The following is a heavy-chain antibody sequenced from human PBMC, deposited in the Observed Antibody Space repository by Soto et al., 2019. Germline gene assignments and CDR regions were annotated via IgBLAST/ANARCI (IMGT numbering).Heavy chain of an antibody. D-gene: IGHD6-6*01. Sequence: SETLSLTCTVSGGSISSSSYYWGWIRQPPGKVMEWFGSIYYSGSTYYNLSLKSRVTISVDTSKNQCSLKLSSVTAADTAVYYCASPMGSSTSHVFDYWGQETLVTVSS. J-gene: IGHJ4*02. V-gene: IGHV4-39*01. CDR1: GGSISSSSYY. CDR2: IYYSGST. CDR3: ASPMGSSTSHVFDY.